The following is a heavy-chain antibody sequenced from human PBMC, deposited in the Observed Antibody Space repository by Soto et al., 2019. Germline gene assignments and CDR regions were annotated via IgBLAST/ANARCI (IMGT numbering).Heavy chain of an antibody. Sequence: KPSETLSLTCTVSGGSISSYYWSWIRQPPGKXLEWIGYIYYSGSTNYNPSLKSRVTISVDTSKNQFSLKLSSVTAADTAVYYCARDGTYYDFWSGYYIGNWFDPWGQGTLVTVSS. CDR3: ARDGTYYDFWSGYYIGNWFDP. V-gene: IGHV4-59*01. D-gene: IGHD3-3*01. CDR1: GGSISSYY. CDR2: IYYSGST. J-gene: IGHJ5*02.